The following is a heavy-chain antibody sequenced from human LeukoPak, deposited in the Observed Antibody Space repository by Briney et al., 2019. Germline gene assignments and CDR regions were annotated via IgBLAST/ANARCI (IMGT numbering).Heavy chain of an antibody. CDR2: INPNSGGT. D-gene: IGHD5-24*01. CDR1: GYTFTSYA. V-gene: IGHV1-2*02. J-gene: IGHJ4*02. Sequence: ASVKVSCKASGYTFTSYAMNWVRQAPGQGLEWMGWINPNSGGTNYAQKFQGRVTMTRDTSISTAYMELSRLRSDDTAVYYCARPRRDGYINWGQGTLVTVSS. CDR3: ARPRRDGYIN.